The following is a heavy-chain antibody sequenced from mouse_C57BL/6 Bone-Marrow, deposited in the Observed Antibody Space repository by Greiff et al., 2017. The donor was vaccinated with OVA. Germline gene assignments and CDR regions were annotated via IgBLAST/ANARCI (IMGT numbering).Heavy chain of an antibody. CDR2: IDPETGGT. Sequence: LVESGAELVRPGASVTLSCKASGYTFTDYEMHWVKQTPVHGLEWIGAIDPETGGTSYNQKFKGKAILTADKSSSTAYMELRSLTSEDAAVYYCTRSAYYSIYYAMDYWGQGTSVTVSS. CDR3: TRSAYYSIYYAMDY. J-gene: IGHJ4*01. CDR1: GYTFTDYE. D-gene: IGHD2-5*01. V-gene: IGHV1-15*01.